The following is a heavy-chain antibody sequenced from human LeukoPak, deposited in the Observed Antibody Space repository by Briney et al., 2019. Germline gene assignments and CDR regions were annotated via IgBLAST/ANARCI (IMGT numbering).Heavy chain of an antibody. D-gene: IGHD1-26*01. V-gene: IGHV5-51*01. CDR3: ARRRSGNYDFDY. CDR2: IFPGDSDT. CDR1: GYSFTSYW. J-gene: IGHJ4*02. Sequence: GESLKISCKGSGYSFTSYWIGWVRQMPGKGLEWMGVIFPGDSDTRYSTSFQGQVIISADKSITTAYLQWSSLKASDTAMYFCARRRSGNYDFDYWGQGTLVTVSS.